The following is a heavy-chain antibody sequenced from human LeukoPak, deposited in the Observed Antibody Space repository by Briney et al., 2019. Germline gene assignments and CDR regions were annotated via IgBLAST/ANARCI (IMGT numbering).Heavy chain of an antibody. J-gene: IGHJ6*03. Sequence: GGSLRLSCAASGFTFSSYEMHWVRQAPGKGLEGVSYISSSGSTIYYADSVKGRFTISRDNAKNALYLQMNSLRAEDTAVYYCARDGTYCSSTSCYADYYYYMDVWGKGTTVTVSS. CDR1: GFTFSSYE. CDR2: ISSSGSTI. D-gene: IGHD2-2*01. V-gene: IGHV3-48*03. CDR3: ARDGTYCSSTSCYADYYYYMDV.